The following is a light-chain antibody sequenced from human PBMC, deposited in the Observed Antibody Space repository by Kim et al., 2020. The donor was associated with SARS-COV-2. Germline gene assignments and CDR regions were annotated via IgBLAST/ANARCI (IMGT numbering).Light chain of an antibody. CDR1: SSDVDSFKY. CDR2: DVS. V-gene: IGLV2-14*03. J-gene: IGLJ3*02. Sequence: QSALTQPASVSGSPGQSITISCTGVSSDVDSFKYVSWYQQRPDKAPRLLIYDVSERPSGVSYRFSGSKSGISASLTISGLQADDEAEYFCSSYTTSRTWVFGGGTQLTVL. CDR3: SSYTTSRTWV.